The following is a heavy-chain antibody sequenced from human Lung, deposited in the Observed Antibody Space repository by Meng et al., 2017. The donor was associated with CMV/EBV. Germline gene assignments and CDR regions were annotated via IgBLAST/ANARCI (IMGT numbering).Heavy chain of an antibody. J-gene: IGHJ6*02. V-gene: IGHV3-48*03. CDR2: ISGSGSTI. D-gene: IGHD3-3*01. CDR3: VRDPLYDLGNFYYYGMDV. Sequence: GESLKISCVASGFTFSSYGVSWVRQAPGKGLEWVSYISGSGSTIYYADSVKGRFTISRDNAKNSLHLQMNSLRAEDTAVYYCVRDPLYDLGNFYYYGMDVWGQGTXVTVSS. CDR1: GFTFSSYG.